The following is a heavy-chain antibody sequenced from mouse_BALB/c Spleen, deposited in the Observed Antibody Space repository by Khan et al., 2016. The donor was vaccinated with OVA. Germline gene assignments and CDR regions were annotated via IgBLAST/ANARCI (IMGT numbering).Heavy chain of an antibody. J-gene: IGHJ3*01. CDR2: IDPKTGAT. CDR3: TRSSFAY. CDR1: GYTIPDYE. Sequence: VQLQQSGAELVRPWASVTLSCKASGYTIPDYELHWVKRTPVHGLEWIGVIDPKTGATAYNQKFKGKATLTADTSTSTAYMELRRLTSEDSAVYYCTRSSFAYWGQGTLVTVSA. V-gene: IGHV1-15*01.